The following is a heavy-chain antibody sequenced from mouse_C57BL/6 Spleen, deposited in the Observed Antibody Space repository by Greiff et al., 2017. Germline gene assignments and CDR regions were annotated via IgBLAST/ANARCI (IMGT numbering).Heavy chain of an antibody. CDR2: IYPGSGST. Sequence: VQLQQSGAELVKPGASVKMSCKASGYTFTSYWITWVKQRPGQGLEWIGDIYPGSGSTNYNEKFKSKATLTVDTSSSTAYMQLSSLTSEDSAVYYCARSDDGYYDLFASRRPGTTLPASS. J-gene: IGHJ2*01. CDR1: GYTFTSYW. D-gene: IGHD2-3*01. CDR3: ARSDDGYYDLFAS. V-gene: IGHV1-55*01.